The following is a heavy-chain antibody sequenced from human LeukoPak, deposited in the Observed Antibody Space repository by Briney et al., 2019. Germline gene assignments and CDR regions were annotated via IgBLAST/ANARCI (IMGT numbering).Heavy chain of an antibody. Sequence: GSLRLSCAASGFTFSSYAMSWIRQPPGKGLEWIGSIYYSGSTYYNPSLKSRVTISVDTSKNQFSLKLSSVTAADTAVYYCASGSSGWYSFDAFDIWGQGTMVTVSS. CDR3: ASGSSGWYSFDAFDI. D-gene: IGHD6-19*01. CDR2: IYYSGST. CDR1: GFTFSSYA. J-gene: IGHJ3*02. V-gene: IGHV4-39*01.